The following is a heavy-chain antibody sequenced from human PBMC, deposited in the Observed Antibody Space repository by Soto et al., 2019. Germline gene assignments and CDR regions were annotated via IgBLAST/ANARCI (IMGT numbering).Heavy chain of an antibody. Sequence: GEARTVPRMGSGASFTSYWIVSVRQMPGKGLEWMGIIYPGDSDTRYSPSFQGQVTISADKSISTPYLQWISLKAPDTAMSYCSSTSAAGNDHYEIDVPGQRTTVTVSS. V-gene: IGHV5-51*01. J-gene: IGHJ6*02. CDR1: GASFTSYW. CDR2: IYPGDSDT. D-gene: IGHD6-13*01. CDR3: SSTSAAGNDHYEIDV.